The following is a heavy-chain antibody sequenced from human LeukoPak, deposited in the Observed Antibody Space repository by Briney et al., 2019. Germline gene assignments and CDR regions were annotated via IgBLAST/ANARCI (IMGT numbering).Heavy chain of an antibody. J-gene: IGHJ5*02. Sequence: SETLSLTCTVSGDSISSGTYYWSWIRQPAGKGLEWIGRIYTSGSTNYNPSLKSRVTISVDTSKNQFSLKLTSVTAADTAVYYCARDWEEYYYHSSGYYNGFDPWGQGTLVTVSS. CDR2: IYTSGST. V-gene: IGHV4-61*02. CDR3: ARDWEEYYYHSSGYYNGFDP. CDR1: GDSISSGTYY. D-gene: IGHD3-22*01.